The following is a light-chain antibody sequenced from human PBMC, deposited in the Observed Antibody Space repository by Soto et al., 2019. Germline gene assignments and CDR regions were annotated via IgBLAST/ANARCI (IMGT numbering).Light chain of an antibody. CDR1: QSVSNNY. J-gene: IGKJ1*01. CDR2: GAS. Sequence: EIVLTQSPGTLSLSPGERATLSCRASQSVSNNYLAWYQQKPGQAPRLLIYGASNRATGIPDRFSGSGSGTDFTLTISRLEPKDFALYYCQQYGSSCTFGQGTKVEIK. CDR3: QQYGSSCT. V-gene: IGKV3-20*01.